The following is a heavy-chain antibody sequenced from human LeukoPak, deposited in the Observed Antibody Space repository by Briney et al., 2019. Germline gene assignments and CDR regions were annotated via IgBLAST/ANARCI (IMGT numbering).Heavy chain of an antibody. V-gene: IGHV3-21*01. Sequence: GGSLRLSCAASGFTFSSYGMHWVRQAPGKGLEWVSSISSSSSYIYYADSVKGRFTISRDNAKNSLYLQMNSLRAEDTAVYYCASMVRGVIDYWGQGTLVTVSS. CDR3: ASMVRGVIDY. CDR2: ISSSSSYI. CDR1: GFTFSSYG. D-gene: IGHD3-10*01. J-gene: IGHJ4*02.